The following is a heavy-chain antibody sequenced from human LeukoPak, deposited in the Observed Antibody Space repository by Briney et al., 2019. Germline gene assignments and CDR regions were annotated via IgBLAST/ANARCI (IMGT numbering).Heavy chain of an antibody. D-gene: IGHD3-16*01. CDR1: GYTYTAYY. CDR2: INPNSGGT. Sequence: GASVKVSCTPSGYTYTAYYVHWVRRAPGKGLEWMGWINPNSGGTNYAQKLQGRVTMTRATSINTAYMELSRLRSDETAVYYGAREPATHYGEFDYWGQGTVVTVSS. J-gene: IGHJ4*02. CDR3: AREPATHYGEFDY. V-gene: IGHV1-2*02.